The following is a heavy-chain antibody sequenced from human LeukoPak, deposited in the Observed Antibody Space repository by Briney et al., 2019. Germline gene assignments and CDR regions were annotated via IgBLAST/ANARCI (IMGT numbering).Heavy chain of an antibody. CDR3: ARLLMEQQLVLDY. CDR2: IYPGDSDT. V-gene: IGHV5-51*01. CDR1: GYSFTSYW. Sequence: GESLMISWKGSGYSFTSYWIGWVRQLPGKGLEWMGIIYPGDSDTRYSPSFQGQVTISADKTISTAYLQRSSLKASDTAMYYCARLLMEQQLVLDYWRQGTLVTVSS. D-gene: IGHD6-13*01. J-gene: IGHJ4*02.